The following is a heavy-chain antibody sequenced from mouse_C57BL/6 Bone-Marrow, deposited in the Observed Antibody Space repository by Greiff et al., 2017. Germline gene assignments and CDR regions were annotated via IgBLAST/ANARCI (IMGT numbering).Heavy chain of an antibody. D-gene: IGHD1-1*01. CDR2: IYPSDSET. CDR1: GYTFTSYW. J-gene: IGHJ3*01. Sequence: QVQLQESGAELVRPGSSVKLSCKASGYTFTSYWMDWVKQRHGQGLEWIGNIYPSDSETHYNQKFKDKATLTVDKSSSTAYMQLSGLTSEDSAVYYCARSLLLRRFAYWGQGTLVTVSA. CDR3: ARSLLLRRFAY. V-gene: IGHV1-61*01.